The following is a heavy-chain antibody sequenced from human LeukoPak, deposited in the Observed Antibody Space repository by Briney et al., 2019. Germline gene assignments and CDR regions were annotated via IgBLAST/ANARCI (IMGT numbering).Heavy chain of an antibody. Sequence: GASVKVSCKASGGTFSSYAISWVRQAPGQGLEWMGGIIPIFGTANYAQKFQGRVTITADESTSTAYTALSSLRSEDTAVYYCARAKGLMVRGVIISYYYYMDVWGKGTTVTISS. J-gene: IGHJ6*03. CDR1: GGTFSSYA. CDR2: IIPIFGTA. CDR3: ARAKGLMVRGVIISYYYYMDV. V-gene: IGHV1-69*13. D-gene: IGHD3-10*01.